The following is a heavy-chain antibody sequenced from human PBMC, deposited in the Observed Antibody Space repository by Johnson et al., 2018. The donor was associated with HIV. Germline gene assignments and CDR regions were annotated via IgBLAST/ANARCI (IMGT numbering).Heavy chain of an antibody. Sequence: VQLVESGGGLVQPGGSLRLSCSASGFTFSSYWMRWVRQAPGKGLEWVANIKHDGSEQYYVDSVKGRFTISRDNAKNSLYLQMNSLRAEDTAVYYCARVMEPRDAFDIWGQGTMVTVSS. CDR1: GFTFSSYW. CDR3: ARVMEPRDAFDI. J-gene: IGHJ3*02. CDR2: IKHDGSEQ. D-gene: IGHD1-1*01. V-gene: IGHV3-7*05.